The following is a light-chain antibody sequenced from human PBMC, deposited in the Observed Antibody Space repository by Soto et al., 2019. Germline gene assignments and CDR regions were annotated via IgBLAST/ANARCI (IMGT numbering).Light chain of an antibody. J-gene: IGKJ1*01. CDR2: SAS. Sequence: EIVLTQSPGTLSLSPGERATLSCRASHNINNKLAWYQHKPGLAPRLLIYSASTRATGVPARFSGSGSGTEFTLTISSLQSEDFAIYYCQQYNNWRTFGQGTKVDIK. V-gene: IGKV3-15*01. CDR3: QQYNNWRT. CDR1: HNINNK.